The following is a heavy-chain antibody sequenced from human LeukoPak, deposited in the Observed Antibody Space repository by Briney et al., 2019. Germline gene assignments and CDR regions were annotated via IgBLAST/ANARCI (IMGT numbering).Heavy chain of an antibody. CDR1: GFALSSHW. Sequence: GGSLRLSCAASGFALSSHWMTWVRQVPGGGPEWVANVNRDGSETYYLDSVEGRFTISRDNVENSLYLQMNSLRDEDTAVYYCARVAAGYSVNYFDYWGQGTLVTVSS. CDR2: VNRDGSET. V-gene: IGHV3-7*01. D-gene: IGHD4-23*01. CDR3: ARVAAGYSVNYFDY. J-gene: IGHJ4*02.